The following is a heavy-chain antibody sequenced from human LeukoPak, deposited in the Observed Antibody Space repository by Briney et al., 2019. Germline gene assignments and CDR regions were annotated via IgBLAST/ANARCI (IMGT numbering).Heavy chain of an antibody. CDR1: EDSVSSNSAA. V-gene: IGHV6-1*01. CDR2: TYYRSKWYI. J-gene: IGHJ4*02. CDR3: ARSYSGRIDY. D-gene: IGHD6-25*01. Sequence: SQTLSLTCAISEDSVSSNSAAWNWIRQSPSRGLEWLGRTYYRSKWYIYYAVSMKSRIIINPDTSKNQFSLQVNSVTADDTAVYYCARSYSGRIDYWGQGALVTVSS.